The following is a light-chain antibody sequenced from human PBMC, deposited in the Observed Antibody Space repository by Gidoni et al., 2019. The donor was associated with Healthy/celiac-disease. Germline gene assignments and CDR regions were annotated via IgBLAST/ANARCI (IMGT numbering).Light chain of an antibody. V-gene: IGLV4-60*02. J-gene: IGLJ3*02. CDR3: ETWDSNSWV. Sequence: QPVLTQSSSASASRGSSVKLTCTLSSGHSSYIIAWHQQQPGKAPRYLMKLEGSGSYNKGSGVPDRFSGSSSGADRYLTISNLQFEDEADYYCETWDSNSWVFGGGTKLTVL. CDR2: LEGSGSY. CDR1: SGHSSYI.